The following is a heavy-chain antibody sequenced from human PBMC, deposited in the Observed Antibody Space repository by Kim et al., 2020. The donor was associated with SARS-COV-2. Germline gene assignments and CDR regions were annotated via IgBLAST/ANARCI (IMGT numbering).Heavy chain of an antibody. CDR3: ARDRRYYYDVTFSGIDV. Sequence: ASVKVSCKASGYTFMGHYIHWVRQAPGQGLEWMGWIIPNSGDTNYAQNFQGRVTMTRDTFSSTAYMELSRLTSDDTAVYYCARDRRYYYDVTFSGIDVWG. D-gene: IGHD3-22*01. CDR2: IIPNSGDT. J-gene: IGHJ6*02. V-gene: IGHV1-2*02. CDR1: GYTFMGHY.